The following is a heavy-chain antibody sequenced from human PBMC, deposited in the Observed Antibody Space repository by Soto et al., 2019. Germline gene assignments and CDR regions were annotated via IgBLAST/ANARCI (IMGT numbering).Heavy chain of an antibody. D-gene: IGHD3-22*01. V-gene: IGHV3-21*01. Sequence: GGSLRLSCAASGFTFSSYSMNWVRQAPGKGPEWVSSISSSSSYIYYADSVKGRFTISRDNAKNSLYLQMNSLRAEDTAVYYCAGLGDSSGYSDYWGQGTLVTVSS. CDR1: GFTFSSYS. CDR2: ISSSSSYI. CDR3: AGLGDSSGYSDY. J-gene: IGHJ4*02.